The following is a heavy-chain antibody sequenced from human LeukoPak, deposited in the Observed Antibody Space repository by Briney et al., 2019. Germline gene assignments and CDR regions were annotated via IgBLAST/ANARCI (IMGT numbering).Heavy chain of an antibody. CDR2: VYHSGST. CDR1: GASVSAYY. Sequence: SETRSLTCTISGASVSAYYWSWIRQPPGKGLEWIGYVYHSGSTNYNPSLKSRVTISVDTSKKQFSLRLSSVTAADTAVYYCARHTYNSGWYYFDYWGQGTLVTVSS. D-gene: IGHD6-19*01. CDR3: ARHTYNSGWYYFDY. J-gene: IGHJ4*02. V-gene: IGHV4-59*08.